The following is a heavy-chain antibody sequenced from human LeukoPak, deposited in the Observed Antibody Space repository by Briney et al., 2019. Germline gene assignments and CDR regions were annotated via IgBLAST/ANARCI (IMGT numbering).Heavy chain of an antibody. CDR1: GYTFTSYD. J-gene: IGHJ6*02. CDR2: MNPNSGNT. Sequence: ASVKVSCKASGYTFTSYDINWVRQAPGQGLEWMGWMNPNSGNTGYAQKFQGRVTMTRNTSISTAYMELSSLRSEDTAVYYCARGRGDDYSNSVLGYYYYYGMDVWGQGTTVTVSS. CDR3: ARGRGDDYSNSVLGYYYYYGMDV. D-gene: IGHD4-11*01. V-gene: IGHV1-8*01.